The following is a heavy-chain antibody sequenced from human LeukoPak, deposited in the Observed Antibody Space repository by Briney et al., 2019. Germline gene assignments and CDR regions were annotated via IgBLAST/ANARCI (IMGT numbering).Heavy chain of an antibody. CDR3: SERGITMIGGV. J-gene: IGHJ6*04. D-gene: IGHD3-10*02. CDR1: GFSFSSYE. CDR2: ISSSGSTI. V-gene: IGHV3-48*03. Sequence: GGSLRLSCAASGFSFSSYEMNWVRQPPGEGLEWVSYISSSGSTIYYTHSVRGRFTLSREHAKNSLYLQMNSPRAEDPAFSYCSERGITMIGGVWGKGTTVTISS.